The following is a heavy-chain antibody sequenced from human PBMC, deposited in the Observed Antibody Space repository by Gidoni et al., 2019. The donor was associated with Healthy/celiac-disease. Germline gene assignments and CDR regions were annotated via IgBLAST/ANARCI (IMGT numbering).Heavy chain of an antibody. CDR2: ISSSSSTR. CDR3: ARRRLEDCSGGSCYSWGMDY. D-gene: IGHD2-15*01. J-gene: IGHJ4*02. V-gene: IGHV3-48*02. CDR1: GFTFSSYS. Sequence: EVQLLESGGGLVQPGGSLRLCCAASGFTFSSYSMNWVRQAPGKWLEWVSYISSSSSTRYYEDSVKGRFTNSRDNAKNSMYLKMNSLRDEDTAVYYCARRRLEDCSGGSCYSWGMDYWGQGTLVTVSS.